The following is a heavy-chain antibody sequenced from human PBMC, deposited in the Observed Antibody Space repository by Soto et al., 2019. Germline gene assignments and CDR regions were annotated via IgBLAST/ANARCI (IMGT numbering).Heavy chain of an antibody. V-gene: IGHV4-4*02. CDR1: GDSMSNTNW. CDR2: IYHSGST. J-gene: IGHJ4*02. D-gene: IGHD3-3*01. Sequence: QVQLQESGPGLVKPSGTLSLNCAVSGDSMSNTNWWSWFRQPPGKGLEWIGEIYHSGSTNYNPSLRSRVTMSVDKSKNQFSLNLTSVTAADTAIYYCAKRSLRRLRFVETHWGQGTLVTVSS. CDR3: AKRSLRRLRFVETH.